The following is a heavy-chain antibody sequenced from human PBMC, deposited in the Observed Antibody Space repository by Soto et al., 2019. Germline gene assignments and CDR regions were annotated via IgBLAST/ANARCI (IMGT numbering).Heavy chain of an antibody. CDR2: IIPIFGTA. V-gene: IGHV1-69*13. CDR3: AREGSSGGVGNWFDA. CDR1: GGTFSSYA. J-gene: IGHJ5*02. D-gene: IGHD6-19*01. Sequence: SVKVSCKACGGTFSSYAISWVGQAGGQGREWMGGIIPIFGTANYAQKFQGRVTITADESTSTAYMELSSLRSEDTAVYYCAREGSSGGVGNWFDAWCQGTLVTVSS.